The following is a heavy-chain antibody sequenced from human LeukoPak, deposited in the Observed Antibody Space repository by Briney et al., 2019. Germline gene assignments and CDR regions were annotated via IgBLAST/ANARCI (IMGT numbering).Heavy chain of an antibody. J-gene: IGHJ6*02. V-gene: IGHV3-7*01. CDR1: GGSFSGYY. Sequence: PSETLSLTCAVYGGSFSGYYWSWVRQAPGKGLEWVANIKQDGSEKYYVDSVKGRFTISRDNAKNSLYLQMNSLRAEDTAVYYCARGSGEDYYYGMDVWGQGTTVTVSS. D-gene: IGHD3-10*01. CDR2: IKQDGSEK. CDR3: ARGSGEDYYYGMDV.